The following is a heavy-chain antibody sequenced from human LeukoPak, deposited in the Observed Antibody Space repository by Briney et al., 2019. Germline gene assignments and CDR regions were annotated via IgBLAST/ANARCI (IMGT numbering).Heavy chain of an antibody. Sequence: SETLSLTCTVSGGSISSYYWSWIRQPPGKGLEWIGYIYYSGSTNYNPSLKSRVTISVDTSKNQFSLKLSSVTAADTAVYYCASTSSGGGWYFFDYWGQGTLVTVSS. V-gene: IGHV4-59*08. D-gene: IGHD6-19*01. J-gene: IGHJ4*02. CDR1: GGSISSYY. CDR3: ASTSSGGGWYFFDY. CDR2: IYYSGST.